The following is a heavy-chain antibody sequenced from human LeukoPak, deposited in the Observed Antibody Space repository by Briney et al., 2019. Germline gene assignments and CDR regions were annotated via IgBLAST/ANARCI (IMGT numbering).Heavy chain of an antibody. CDR2: ISGSGGST. CDR3: ANLNQGYSYGYHY. Sequence: GGSLRLSCAASGFTFSSYAMSWVRQAPGKGLEWVSAISGSGGSTYYADSVKGRFTTSRDNSKNTLYLQMNSLRAEDTAVYYCANLNQGYSYGYHYWGQGTLVTVSS. CDR1: GFTFSSYA. D-gene: IGHD5-18*01. V-gene: IGHV3-23*01. J-gene: IGHJ4*02.